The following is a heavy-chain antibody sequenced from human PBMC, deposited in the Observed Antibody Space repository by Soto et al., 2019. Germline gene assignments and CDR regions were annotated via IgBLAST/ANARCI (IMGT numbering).Heavy chain of an antibody. CDR3: ARRAADHYFYCMGV. J-gene: IGHJ6*03. CDR1: GYSFSSYG. V-gene: IGHV1-18*01. CDR2: IRPYNGDT. D-gene: IGHD2-15*01. Sequence: QAQLVQSGSEVKRPGASVQVSCKASGYSFSSYGIVWVRQAPGQGLEWMGWIRPYNGDTNSAQKFQGRVTLTTDTSTSTAYMELRSLRYDDTAVYYCARRAADHYFYCMGVWGKGTTVTVSS.